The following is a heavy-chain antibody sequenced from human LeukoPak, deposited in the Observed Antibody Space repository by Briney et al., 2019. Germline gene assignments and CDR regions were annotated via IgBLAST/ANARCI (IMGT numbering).Heavy chain of an antibody. Sequence: PSETLSLTCGVSGYSISSGYYWSWIRQPPGKGLEWIGEINHSGSTNYNPSLKSRVTISVDTSKNQFSLKLSSVTAAATAVYYCARGRGYSSSSPQFDYWGQGTLVTVSS. J-gene: IGHJ4*02. CDR3: ARGRGYSSSSPQFDY. CDR1: GYSISSGYY. D-gene: IGHD6-6*01. CDR2: INHSGST. V-gene: IGHV4-34*01.